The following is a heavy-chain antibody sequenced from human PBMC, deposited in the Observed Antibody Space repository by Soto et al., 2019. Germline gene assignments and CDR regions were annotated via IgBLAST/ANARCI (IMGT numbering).Heavy chain of an antibody. J-gene: IGHJ4*02. V-gene: IGHV3-30*18. CDR3: AKDGIVVVPAATDYYFDY. CDR2: ISYDGSNK. Sequence: QVQLVESGGGVVQPGRSLRLSCAASGFTFSSYGMHWVRQAPGKGLEWVAVISYDGSNKYYADSVKGRFTISRDNSQNTLYLQMNRLRAEDTAVHYCAKDGIVVVPAATDYYFDYWGQGTLVTVSS. D-gene: IGHD2-2*01. CDR1: GFTFSSYG.